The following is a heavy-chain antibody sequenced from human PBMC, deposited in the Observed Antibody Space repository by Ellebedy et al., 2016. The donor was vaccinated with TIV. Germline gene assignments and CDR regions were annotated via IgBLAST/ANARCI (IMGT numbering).Heavy chain of an antibody. Sequence: GESLKISCVASGFTFSHYDIHWVRQATGKGLEWVSAIGTAGDTYYPGSVKGRFTISRENAKKSLYLQMNSLRAEDTAVYYCARATAGFDYWGQGTLVIVSS. CDR1: GFTFSHYD. D-gene: IGHD1-1*01. J-gene: IGHJ4*02. CDR3: ARATAGFDY. CDR2: IGTAGDT. V-gene: IGHV3-13*01.